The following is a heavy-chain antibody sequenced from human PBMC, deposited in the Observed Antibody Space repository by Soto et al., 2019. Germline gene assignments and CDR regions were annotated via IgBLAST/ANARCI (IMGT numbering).Heavy chain of an antibody. Sequence: GGSLRLSCAASGFMFSVYTMNWVRQAPGKGLEWISSINSDSSSIYHADSVKGRFTISRDNAKNSVDLQMNSLGDEDTAVYYCARSYYHDSSAYYYDYWGQGALVTV. V-gene: IGHV3-48*02. D-gene: IGHD3-22*01. CDR1: GFMFSVYT. J-gene: IGHJ4*02. CDR3: ARSYYHDSSAYYYDY. CDR2: INSDSSSI.